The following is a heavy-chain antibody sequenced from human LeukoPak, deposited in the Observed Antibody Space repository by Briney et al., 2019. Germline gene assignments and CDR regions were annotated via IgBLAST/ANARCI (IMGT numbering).Heavy chain of an antibody. J-gene: IGHJ2*01. D-gene: IGHD6-13*01. CDR2: VYYSGST. CDR3: ARGGSSSWPFFDL. CDR1: GGSVSSGSYY. V-gene: IGHV4-61*01. Sequence: PSETLSLTCTVSGGSVSSGSYYWSWIRQPPGKGLEWIGYVYYSGSTNSNPSLKSRVTISVDTSKNQFSLKLSSVTAADTAVYYCARGGSSSWPFFDLWGRGTLVTVSS.